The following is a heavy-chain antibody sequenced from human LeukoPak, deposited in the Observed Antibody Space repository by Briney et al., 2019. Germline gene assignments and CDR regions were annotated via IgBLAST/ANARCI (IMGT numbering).Heavy chain of an antibody. CDR2: ISRSGDTI. CDR3: AGYHWNSGVVY. D-gene: IGHD1-7*01. CDR1: GFTFSDYA. J-gene: IGHJ4*02. V-gene: IGHV3-11*01. Sequence: GGPLRLSCAASGFTFSDYAMSWIRQAPGQGLEWVSYISRSGDTIDYADSVRGRFSISSDNAKNSLYMQMNSLRAEDTAVYYCAGYHWNSGVVYWGQGTLVTVSS.